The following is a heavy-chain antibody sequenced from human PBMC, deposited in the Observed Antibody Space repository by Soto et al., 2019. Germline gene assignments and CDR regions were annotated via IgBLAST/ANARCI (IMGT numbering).Heavy chain of an antibody. D-gene: IGHD6-19*01. Sequence: EVQLVETGGGLIQPGGSLRLSCAASGFTVSSNYMSWVRQAPGKGLEWVSVIYSGGSTYYADSVKGRFTISRDNSKNTMYLQMNSLRAEDTAVYYCAREIAVAGTGGWFDPWGQGTLVTGSS. CDR2: IYSGGST. V-gene: IGHV3-53*02. CDR1: GFTVSSNY. J-gene: IGHJ5*02. CDR3: AREIAVAGTGGWFDP.